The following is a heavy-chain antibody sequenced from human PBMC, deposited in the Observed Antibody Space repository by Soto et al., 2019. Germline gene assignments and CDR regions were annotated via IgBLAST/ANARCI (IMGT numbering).Heavy chain of an antibody. V-gene: IGHV4-4*02. CDR3: VRGPPYCSGGSCYSNWFDP. Sequence: SETLSLTCVVSGDSISSSNWWSWVRQPPGKGLEWIGKIYHTGSTNYNPSLKSRVTTSADKSKNQVSLKLSSVTAADTAAYYCVRGPPYCSGGSCYSNWFDPWGQGTLVTVSS. CDR1: GDSISSSNW. D-gene: IGHD2-15*01. CDR2: IYHTGST. J-gene: IGHJ5*02.